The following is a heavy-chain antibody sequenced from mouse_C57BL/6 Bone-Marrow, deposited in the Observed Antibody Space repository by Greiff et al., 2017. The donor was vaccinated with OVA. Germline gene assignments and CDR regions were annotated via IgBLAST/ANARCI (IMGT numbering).Heavy chain of an antibody. J-gene: IGHJ3*01. D-gene: IGHD2-14*01. CDR2: IRSKSNNYAT. Sequence: EVKLMESGGGLVQPKGSLKLSCAASGFSFNTYAMNWVRQAPGKGLEWVARIRSKSNNYATYYADSVKDRFTISRDDSESMLYLQMNNLKTEDTAMYYCVRQGYPWFAYWGKGTLVTVSA. CDR1: GFSFNTYA. V-gene: IGHV10-1*01. CDR3: VRQGYPWFAY.